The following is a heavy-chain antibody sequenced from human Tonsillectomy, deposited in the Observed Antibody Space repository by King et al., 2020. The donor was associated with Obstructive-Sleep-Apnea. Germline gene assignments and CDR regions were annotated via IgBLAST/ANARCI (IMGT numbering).Heavy chain of an antibody. V-gene: IGHV1-69*14. CDR2: IIPILGTT. Sequence: VQLVQSGAEVKKPGSSVKVSCKASGGTFSSYSISWVRQAPGQGLEWMGGIIPILGTTTYAQKFQGRVAIIADKSTSTAYMELRSLRSEDTAVYYCARKDEGKVYYSYGMDVWGQGTTVTVSS. CDR3: ARKDEGKVYYSYGMDV. J-gene: IGHJ6*02. CDR1: GGTFSSYS.